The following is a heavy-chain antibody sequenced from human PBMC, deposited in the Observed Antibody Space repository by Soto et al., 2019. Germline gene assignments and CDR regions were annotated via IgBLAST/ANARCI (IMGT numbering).Heavy chain of an antibody. D-gene: IGHD6-6*01. J-gene: IGHJ6*02. CDR2: IIPIFGTA. Sequence: RASVKVSCKASGGTFSSYAISWVRQAPGQGLEWMGGIIPIFGTANYAQKFQGRVTITADESTSTAYMELSSLRSEDTAVYYCAGGEQGIAARPGGYYYYYGMDVWGQGTTVTVSS. V-gene: IGHV1-69*13. CDR3: AGGEQGIAARPGGYYYYYGMDV. CDR1: GGTFSSYA.